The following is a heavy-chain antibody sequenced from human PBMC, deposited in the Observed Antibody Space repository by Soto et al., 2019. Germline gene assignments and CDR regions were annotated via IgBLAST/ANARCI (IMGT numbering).Heavy chain of an antibody. CDR2: IIPIFGTA. CDR3: ARDPGTGTTLYYYYGMGV. Sequence: QVQLVQSGAEVKKPGSSVKVSCKASGGTFSSYAISWVRQAPGQGLEWMGGIIPIFGTANYAQKFQGRVTITADESTSTAYMELSSLRSEDTAVYYCARDPGTGTTLYYYYGMGVWGQGTTVTVSS. D-gene: IGHD1-7*01. CDR1: GGTFSSYA. J-gene: IGHJ6*02. V-gene: IGHV1-69*01.